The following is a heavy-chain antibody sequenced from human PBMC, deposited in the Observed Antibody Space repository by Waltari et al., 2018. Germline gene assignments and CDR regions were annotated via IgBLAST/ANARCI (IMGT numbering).Heavy chain of an antibody. D-gene: IGHD6-25*01. V-gene: IGHV3-30-3*01. J-gene: IGHJ4*02. CDR2: ISYDGFSK. CDR3: AREGGTSGYSGFFDT. CDR1: GYTFSNHI. Sequence: PLVESGGGVVQPGRSLRLSCAAPGYTFSNHIIHWVRRTPGRGLEGVAAISYDGFSKYDAGSGKGRFTIASNTSKTTVNLQLNSLTNEDTAVYYCAREGGTSGYSGFFDTWGPGTQVTVSS.